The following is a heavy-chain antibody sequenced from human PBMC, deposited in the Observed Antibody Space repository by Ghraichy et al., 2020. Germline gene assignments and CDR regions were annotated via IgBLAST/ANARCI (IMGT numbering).Heavy chain of an antibody. J-gene: IGHJ5*02. V-gene: IGHV3-30*04. Sequence: GESLNISCAASGFTFSSYAMHWVRQAPGKGLEWVAVISYDGSNKYYADSVKGRFTISRDNSKNTLYLQMNSLRAEDTAVYYCARDGKTYYDFWSGYFETMSGVAYNWFDPWGQGTLVTVSS. CDR2: ISYDGSNK. CDR3: ARDGKTYYDFWSGYFETMSGVAYNWFDP. CDR1: GFTFSSYA. D-gene: IGHD3-3*01.